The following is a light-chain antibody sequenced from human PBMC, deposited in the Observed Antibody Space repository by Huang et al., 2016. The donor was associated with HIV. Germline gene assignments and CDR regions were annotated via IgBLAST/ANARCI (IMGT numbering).Light chain of an antibody. Sequence: EIVLTQSPATLSLSPGERATLSCRASQRVRSYLSWYQQKPGQSPRLLIYDASNRATGIPARFSGSGSGTDFTLTISNLQSEDFAVYYCQQRSAWPLTFGGGTKVEI. CDR1: QRVRSY. J-gene: IGKJ4*01. V-gene: IGKV3-11*01. CDR2: DAS. CDR3: QQRSAWPLT.